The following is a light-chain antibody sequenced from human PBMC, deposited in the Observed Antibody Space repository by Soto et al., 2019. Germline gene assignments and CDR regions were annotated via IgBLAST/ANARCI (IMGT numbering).Light chain of an antibody. V-gene: IGKV4-1*01. J-gene: IGKJ4*01. CDR1: QSVLYSSNNKNY. CDR2: LAS. Sequence: DIVMTQSPDSLAVSLGERATINCKPSQSVLYSSNNKNYLAWYLQRPGQPPKLLIYLASTRESGVPDRFSGSGSGTDFTLTISSLQAEDVAVYYCQQYYSTPPTFGGGTKVEIE. CDR3: QQYYSTPPT.